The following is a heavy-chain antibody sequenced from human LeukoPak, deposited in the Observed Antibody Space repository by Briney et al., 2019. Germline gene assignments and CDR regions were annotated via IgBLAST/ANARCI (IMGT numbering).Heavy chain of an antibody. CDR3: ARIPNEYCSGGSCYDYYFDY. Sequence: ASVKVSCKASGYTFTSYYTHWVRQAPGQGLEWMGIINPSGGSTSYAQKFQGRVTMTRDTSTSTVYMELSSLRSEDTAVYYCARIPNEYCSGGSCYDYYFDYWGQGTLVTVSS. CDR2: INPSGGST. V-gene: IGHV1-46*01. D-gene: IGHD2-15*01. CDR1: GYTFTSYY. J-gene: IGHJ4*02.